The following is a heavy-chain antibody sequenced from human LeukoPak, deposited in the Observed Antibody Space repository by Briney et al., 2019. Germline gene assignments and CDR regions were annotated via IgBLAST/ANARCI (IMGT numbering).Heavy chain of an antibody. V-gene: IGHV1-18*01. Sequence: GASVKVSCKASGYTFTSYGISWVRQAPGQGLEWMGWISAYNGNTNYAQKLQGRVTMTTDTSTSTAYMELRSLRSDDTAVYYCARLHTHYDSSGYYASYWGQGTLVTVSS. J-gene: IGHJ4*02. CDR2: ISAYNGNT. CDR3: ARLHTHYDSSGYYASY. D-gene: IGHD3-22*01. CDR1: GYTFTSYG.